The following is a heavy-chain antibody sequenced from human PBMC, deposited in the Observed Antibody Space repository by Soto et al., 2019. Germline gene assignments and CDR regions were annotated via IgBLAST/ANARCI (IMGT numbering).Heavy chain of an antibody. V-gene: IGHV3-48*03. J-gene: IGHJ3*01. CDR3: ATGWGGGGAFDF. D-gene: IGHD1-1*01. Sequence: EVQLVESGGGLVQPGGSLRLSCAASGFTFNTYEMNWVRQAPGKGLEWVSYISSSGSSTYYADSVKGRFTISRDNAKNSLFLQRNSLRAEDTAIYYCATGWGGGGAFDFWGQGTMVTVSS. CDR1: GFTFNTYE. CDR2: ISSSGSST.